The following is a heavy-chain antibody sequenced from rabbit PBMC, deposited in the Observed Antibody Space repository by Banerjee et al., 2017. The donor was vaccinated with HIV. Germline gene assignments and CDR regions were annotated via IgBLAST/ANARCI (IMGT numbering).Heavy chain of an antibody. V-gene: IGHV1S45*01. D-gene: IGHD6-1*01. CDR1: GFSFSSSYW. CDR2: IYIGSSGST. CDR3: ARSLYTGSVIHGYAGYAYATWYYFNL. J-gene: IGHJ4*01. Sequence: QEQLEESGGDLVKPEGSLTLTCTASGFSFSSSYWICWVRQAPGKGLEWIACIYIGSSGSTYYASWAKGRFTISKTSSTTVTLQMTSLTAADTATYFCARSLYTGSVIHGYAGYAYATWYYFNLWGPGTLVTVS.